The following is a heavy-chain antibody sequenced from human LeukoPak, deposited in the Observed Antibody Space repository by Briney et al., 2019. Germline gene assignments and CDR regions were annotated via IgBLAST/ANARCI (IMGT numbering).Heavy chain of an antibody. J-gene: IGHJ4*02. CDR3: ARDSNNWNDGSIDY. Sequence: GGSLRLSCAASGFTFNTYNMNWVRQAPGKGLEWVSSISSSSSYIYYADSVKGRFTISRDNAKNSLYLQMNSLRAEDTAVYYCARDSNNWNDGSIDYWGQGTLVTVSS. CDR1: GFTFNTYN. CDR2: ISSSSSYI. V-gene: IGHV3-21*01. D-gene: IGHD1-1*01.